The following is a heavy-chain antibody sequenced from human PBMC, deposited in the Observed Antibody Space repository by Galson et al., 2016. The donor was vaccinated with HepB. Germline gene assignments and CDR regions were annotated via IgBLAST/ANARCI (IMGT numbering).Heavy chain of an antibody. CDR1: GYTFTSYD. V-gene: IGHV1-8*01. D-gene: IGHD3-10*01. Sequence: SAKVSCKASGYTFTSYDINWVRQAAGQGLEWMGWMNSNSRNTVYAQKFQGRLTMTRTTYIITAYMELSTLTAEDTAIYFCARGRGTFGYWGQGSLVTVSS. CDR3: ARGRGTFGY. J-gene: IGHJ4*02. CDR2: MNSNSRNT.